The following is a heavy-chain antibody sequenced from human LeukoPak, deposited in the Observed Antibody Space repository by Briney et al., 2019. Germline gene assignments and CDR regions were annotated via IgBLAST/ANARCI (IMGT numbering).Heavy chain of an antibody. CDR2: ISTYNGNT. J-gene: IGHJ5*02. CDR1: GYTFTSYG. Sequence: ASVKVSCKASGYTFTSYGISWVRQAPGRGLEWMGWISTYNGNTNYAQKLRGRVTMTTDTSTTTAYMELRSLRSDDTAVYYCATQHMVSFWFDPWGQGTLVTVSS. V-gene: IGHV1-18*01. D-gene: IGHD2-21*01. CDR3: ATQHMVSFWFDP.